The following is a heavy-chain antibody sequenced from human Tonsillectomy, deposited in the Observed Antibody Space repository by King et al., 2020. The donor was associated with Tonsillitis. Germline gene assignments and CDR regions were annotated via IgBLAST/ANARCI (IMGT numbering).Heavy chain of an antibody. D-gene: IGHD1-26*01. CDR1: GFTFSDYG. Sequence: VQLVESGGGVVQPGRSLRLSCAASGFTFSDYGMHWVRQAPGKGLEWVAVVSYDGNYKYYADSVKGRFTISRDNSKNTLYLQMSGLRAEDTAVYYCAKDREGASSSWGQGTLVTVSS. J-gene: IGHJ5*02. V-gene: IGHV3-30*18. CDR3: AKDREGASSS. CDR2: VSYDGNYK.